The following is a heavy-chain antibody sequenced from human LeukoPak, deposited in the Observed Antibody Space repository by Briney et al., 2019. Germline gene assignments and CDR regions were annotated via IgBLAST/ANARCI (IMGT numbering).Heavy chain of an antibody. J-gene: IGHJ4*02. Sequence: GSLRLSCTASGFTFSSYAMYWVRQAPGKGLEWVSGIFGSGGSVHYADSVKGRFTISRDNSQNTVYLQMNSLRAEDTAVYYCGKTTTGYSSGRNPAWPVDYWGQGTLVTVSS. V-gene: IGHV3-23*01. CDR2: IFGSGGSV. CDR3: GKTTTGYSSGRNPAWPVDY. D-gene: IGHD6-19*01. CDR1: GFTFSSYA.